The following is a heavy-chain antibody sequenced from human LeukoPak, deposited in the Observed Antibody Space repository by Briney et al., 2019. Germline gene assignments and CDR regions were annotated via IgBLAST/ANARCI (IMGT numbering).Heavy chain of an antibody. D-gene: IGHD3-22*01. J-gene: IGHJ4*02. V-gene: IGHV3-23*01. Sequence: GGSLRLSCAVSGITLSYYGMSWVRQAPGKGLEWVAGISDSGGRTNYADSVKGRFTISRDNPKNTLYLQMNSLRAEDTAVYFCAKRGVVIRVILVGFHKEAYYFDSWAREPWSPSPQ. CDR3: AKRGVVIRVILVGFHKEAYYFDS. CDR2: ISDSGGRT. CDR1: GITLSYYG.